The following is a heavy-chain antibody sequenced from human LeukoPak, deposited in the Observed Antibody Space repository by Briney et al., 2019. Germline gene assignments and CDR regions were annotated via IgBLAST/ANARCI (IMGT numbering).Heavy chain of an antibody. CDR2: ISGSGGST. CDR1: GFTFSSYG. CDR3: AKGSRITMVRGVDMDV. Sequence: PGGSLRLSCAASGFTFSSYGMSWVRQAPGKGLEWVSAISGSGGSTYYADSVKGRFTISRDNSKNTLYLQMNSLRAEDTAVYYCAKGSRITMVRGVDMDVWGKGTTVTVSS. V-gene: IGHV3-23*01. D-gene: IGHD3-10*01. J-gene: IGHJ6*03.